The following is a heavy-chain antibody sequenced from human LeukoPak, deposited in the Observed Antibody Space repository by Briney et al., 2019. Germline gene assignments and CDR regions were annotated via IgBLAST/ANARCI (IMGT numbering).Heavy chain of an antibody. V-gene: IGHV1-8*03. CDR2: RNPNSGNT. J-gene: IGHJ6*03. Sequence: ASVKVSCKASGYTFTSYDINWVRQATGQGLEWMGWRNPNSGNTRYAQKFQGRVTITRNTSISTAYMELSSLRSEDTAVYYCARAYYDFWSGYDLRRNYYYYYMDVWGKGTTVTVSS. CDR3: ARAYYDFWSGYDLRRNYYYYYMDV. D-gene: IGHD3-3*01. CDR1: GYTFTSYD.